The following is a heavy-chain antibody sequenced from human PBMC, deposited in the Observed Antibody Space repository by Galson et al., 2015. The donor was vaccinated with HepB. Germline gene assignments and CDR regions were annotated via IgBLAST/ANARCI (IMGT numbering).Heavy chain of an antibody. CDR1: GGSISSYY. CDR2: IYTSGST. J-gene: IGHJ4*02. D-gene: IGHD2-15*01. V-gene: IGHV4-4*07. Sequence: ETLSLTCTVSGGSISSYYWSWIRQPAGKGLEWIGRIYTSGSTNYNPSLKSRVTMSVDTSKNQFSLKLSSVTAADTAVYYCAREYCSGGSCYFLYFDYWGQGTLVTVSS. CDR3: AREYCSGGSCYFLYFDY.